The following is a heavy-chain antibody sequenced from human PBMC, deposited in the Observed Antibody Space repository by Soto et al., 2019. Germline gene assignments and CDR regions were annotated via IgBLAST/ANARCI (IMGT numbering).Heavy chain of an antibody. CDR2: ITSSSAYI. J-gene: IGHJ4*02. V-gene: IGHV3-21*01. CDR1: GFRFSSYS. CDR3: ARDNNFFDSGRGVDY. Sequence: EGQLVESGGSLVKPGGSLRLSCAVSGFRFSSYSLSWVRQAPGKRLEWVSSITSSSAYIHYADSVKGRFTISRDNAKNSLYLQMNSLRAEDTAVYYCARDNNFFDSGRGVDYWGQGTLVTVSS. D-gene: IGHD3-10*01.